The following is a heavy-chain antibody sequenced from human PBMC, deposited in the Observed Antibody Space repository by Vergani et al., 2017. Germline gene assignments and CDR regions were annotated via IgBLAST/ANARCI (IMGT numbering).Heavy chain of an antibody. CDR3: AGGIRTDWGGGAFDI. Sequence: QVQRVQSGAEVKKPGASVKASCKAPGYTFTSYYMHWVRQAPGQGLEWMGIINPSGGSTSYAQKFKGRVTMTRDRSTSTVYMELSSLRSEDTAVYYCAGGIRTDWGGGAFDIWGQGTMVTVSS. CDR2: INPSGGST. J-gene: IGHJ3*02. CDR1: GYTFTSYY. D-gene: IGHD7-27*01. V-gene: IGHV1-46*01.